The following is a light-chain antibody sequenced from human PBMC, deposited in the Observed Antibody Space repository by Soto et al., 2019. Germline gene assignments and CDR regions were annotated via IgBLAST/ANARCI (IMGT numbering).Light chain of an antibody. CDR2: GAS. CDR1: QSVSSN. V-gene: IGKV3-15*01. CDR3: LQDYDYPYT. J-gene: IGKJ2*01. Sequence: EIVMTRSPATLSVSPGERATLSCRASQSVSSNLAWYQQKPGQAPRLLIYGASTRATGIPARFSGSGSGTEFTLTISSLQPEDFASYYCLQDYDYPYTFGQGTTLDIK.